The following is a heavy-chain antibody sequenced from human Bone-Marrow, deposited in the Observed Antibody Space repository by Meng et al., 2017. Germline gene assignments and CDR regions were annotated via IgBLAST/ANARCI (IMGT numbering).Heavy chain of an antibody. V-gene: IGHV4-59*01. CDR2: IYYSGST. CDR3: ASLGIAAAGAHYYFDY. J-gene: IGHJ4*02. CDR1: GGSISSYY. D-gene: IGHD6-13*01. Sequence: SETLSLTCTVSGGSISSYYWSWIRQPPGKGLEWIGYIYYSGSTNYNPSLKSRVTISVDTSKNQFSLKLSSVTAADTAVYYCASLGIAAAGAHYYFDYWGQGTLVTVSS.